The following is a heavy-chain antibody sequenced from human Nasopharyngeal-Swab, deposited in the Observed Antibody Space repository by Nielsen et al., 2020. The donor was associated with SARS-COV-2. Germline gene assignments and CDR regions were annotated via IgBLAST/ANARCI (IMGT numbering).Heavy chain of an antibody. V-gene: IGHV3-11*04. CDR1: GFSFSESY. Sequence: GGSLRLSCAASGFSFSESYMSWIRQAPGKGLEWISDISSSGSITHYADSMKGRFTISRDNAKKSLYLQMNSLRAEDTAVYYCARGVETIHHWGQGSLVTVSS. CDR3: ARGVETIHH. D-gene: IGHD5-24*01. J-gene: IGHJ1*01. CDR2: ISSSGSIT.